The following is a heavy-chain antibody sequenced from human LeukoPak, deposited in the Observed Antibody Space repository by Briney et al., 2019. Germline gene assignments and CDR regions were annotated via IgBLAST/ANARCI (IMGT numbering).Heavy chain of an antibody. J-gene: IGHJ5*02. CDR2: IYTSGPT. V-gene: IGHV4-61*02. CDR1: GGSISSGSYY. CDR3: ARECPNWFDP. D-gene: IGHD5/OR15-5a*01. Sequence: SETLSLTCTISGGSISSGSYYWSWIRQPAGKGLEWIGRIYTSGPTTYNPSLNSRVTISLDTSKNQFSLKLSSVTAADTAVYYCARECPNWFDPWGQGTLVTVSS.